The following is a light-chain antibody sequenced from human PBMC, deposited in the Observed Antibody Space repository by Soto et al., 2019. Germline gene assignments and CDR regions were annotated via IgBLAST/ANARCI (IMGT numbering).Light chain of an antibody. J-gene: IGLJ2*01. V-gene: IGLV2-14*01. CDR2: EVS. CDR1: SSDVGGYNY. CDR3: SSYTSSSTLVV. Sequence: QLVLTQPASVSGSPGQSITISCTGTSSDVGGYNYVSWYQQHPGKVPKLMIYEVSNRPSGVSNRFSGSKSGNTASLTISGLQAEDEADYYCSSYTSSSTLVVFGGGTKLTVL.